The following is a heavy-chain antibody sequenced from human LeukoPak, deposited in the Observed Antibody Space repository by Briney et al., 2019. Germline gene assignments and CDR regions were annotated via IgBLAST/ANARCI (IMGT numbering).Heavy chain of an antibody. CDR1: GFTFSNYW. D-gene: IGHD3-22*01. J-gene: IGHJ5*02. CDR2: IKQDGSEK. CDR3: AQECEDSSGYYYVPNWFDP. Sequence: GGSLRLSCAASGFTFSNYWMSWVRQAPGKGLEWVANIKQDGSEKYYVDSVKGRFTISRDNAKNSLYLQMNSLRAEDTAVYYCAQECEDSSGYYYVPNWFDPWGQGTLVTVSS. V-gene: IGHV3-7*01.